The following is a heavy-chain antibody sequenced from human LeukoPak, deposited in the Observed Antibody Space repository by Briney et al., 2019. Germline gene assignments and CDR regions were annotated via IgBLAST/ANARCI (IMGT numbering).Heavy chain of an antibody. J-gene: IGHJ3*02. CDR3: ARGVSGTGPDI. CDR2: IKTDGSST. CDR1: VFTFSSYW. V-gene: IGHV3-74*01. Sequence: PGGSLRLSCAASVFTFSSYWMHWVRQAPGKGLVWVSRIKTDGSSTDYADSVKGRFTISRDNAKNTMYLQMNSLRAEDTAVYYCARGVSGTGPDIWGLGTMVTVSS. D-gene: IGHD5/OR15-5a*01.